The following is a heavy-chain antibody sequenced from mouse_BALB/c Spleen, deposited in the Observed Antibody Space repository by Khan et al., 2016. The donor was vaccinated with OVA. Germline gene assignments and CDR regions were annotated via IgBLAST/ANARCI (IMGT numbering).Heavy chain of an antibody. J-gene: IGHJ2*01. CDR2: INPTSGYT. V-gene: IGHV1-7*01. Sequence: VELVESGAELAKPGASVKMSCKASGYTFTSYWMHWIKQGPGQGLEWIGFINPTSGYTDYNQKFKDKATLTADKSSSTAYMQLSSLTSDDSAVYYCARDRIDYWGQGTALTVSS. CDR1: GYTFTSYW. CDR3: ARDRIDY.